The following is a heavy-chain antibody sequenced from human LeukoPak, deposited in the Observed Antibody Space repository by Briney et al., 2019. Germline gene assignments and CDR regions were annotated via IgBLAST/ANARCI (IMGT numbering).Heavy chain of an antibody. Sequence: SGGSLRLSCAASGFTFSSSAMTWVRQAPGKGLEWVSSISGSGGRTYYADSVKGRFTVSRDNSKNTLYLQMNSLRAEDTAVYYCAKDGVATTPDHMDVWGKGTTVTVSS. J-gene: IGHJ6*03. CDR2: ISGSGGRT. CDR1: GFTFSSSA. CDR3: AKDGVATTPDHMDV. V-gene: IGHV3-23*01. D-gene: IGHD5-24*01.